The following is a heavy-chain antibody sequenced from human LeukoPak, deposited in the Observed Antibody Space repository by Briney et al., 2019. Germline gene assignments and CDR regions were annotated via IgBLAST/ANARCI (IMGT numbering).Heavy chain of an antibody. CDR3: ARDFATYYYDSSGYSTYYYYYYMDV. CDR1: GFTFSSYW. V-gene: IGHV3-74*01. CDR2: INSDGSST. Sequence: GGSLRLSCAASGFTFSSYWMHWVRQAPGKGLVWVSRINSDGSSTSYADSVKGRFTISRDNAKNTLYLQMNSLRAEDTAVYYCARDFATYYYDSSGYSTYYYYYYMDVWGKGTTVTVSS. D-gene: IGHD3-22*01. J-gene: IGHJ6*03.